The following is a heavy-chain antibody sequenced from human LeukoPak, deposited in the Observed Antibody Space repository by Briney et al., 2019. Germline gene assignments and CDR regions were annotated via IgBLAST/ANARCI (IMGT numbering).Heavy chain of an antibody. J-gene: IGHJ4*02. V-gene: IGHV4-61*02. CDR2: IYNSGST. CDR3: ARGRDDDVWGSYPTCFDF. CDR1: GGSISSGTYY. Sequence: SETLSLTCTVSGGSISSGTYYWTWIRQPAGKGLEWIGRIYNSGSTSYNPSLKSRVTISMDTSKNQFSLNLNSVTAADTAVYYCARGRDDDVWGSYPTCFDFWGQGTLVTVSS. D-gene: IGHD3-16*02.